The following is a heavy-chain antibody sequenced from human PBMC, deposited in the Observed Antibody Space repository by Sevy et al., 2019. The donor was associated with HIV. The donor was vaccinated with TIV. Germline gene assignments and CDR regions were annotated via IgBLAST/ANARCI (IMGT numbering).Heavy chain of an antibody. V-gene: IGHV3-21*01. CDR2: ISSSSSYI. D-gene: IGHD6-19*01. CDR3: AREYSSGQAGHAFDI. Sequence: GGSLRLSCAASGFTFSSYSMNWVRQAPGKGLEWVSSISSSSSYIYYADSVKGRFTISRDNAKNSLYLQMNSLRAEDTAMYYCAREYSSGQAGHAFDIWGQGTMVTVSS. J-gene: IGHJ3*02. CDR1: GFTFSSYS.